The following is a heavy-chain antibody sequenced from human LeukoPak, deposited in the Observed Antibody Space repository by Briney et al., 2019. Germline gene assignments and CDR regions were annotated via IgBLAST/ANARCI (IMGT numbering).Heavy chain of an antibody. CDR2: INHSGST. V-gene: IGHV4-34*01. J-gene: IGHJ4*02. D-gene: IGHD4-17*01. CDR3: ARRRGAYGDYVY. CDR1: GESFSGYY. Sequence: SETLSLTCAVYGESFSGYYWSWIRQPPGKGLEWIGEINHSGSTNYNPSLKSRVTISVDTSKNQFSLNLTSLTAADTAVYFCARRRGAYGDYVYWGQGTLLTVSS.